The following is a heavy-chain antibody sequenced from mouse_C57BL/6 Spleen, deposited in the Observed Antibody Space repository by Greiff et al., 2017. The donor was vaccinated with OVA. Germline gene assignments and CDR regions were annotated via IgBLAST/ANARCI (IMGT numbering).Heavy chain of an antibody. J-gene: IGHJ4*01. CDR3: AKGYDGYYEGAMDY. CDR1: GFSLTSYG. V-gene: IGHV2-5*01. Sequence: VQLQQSGPGLVQPSQSLSITCTVSGFSLTSYGVHWVRQSPGKGLEWLGVIWRGGGTDYYAAFMSSLSITKDNSKSQVFFKMNRLQADDTAIYYCAKGYDGYYEGAMDYWGQGTSVTVSA. CDR2: IWRGGGT. D-gene: IGHD2-3*01.